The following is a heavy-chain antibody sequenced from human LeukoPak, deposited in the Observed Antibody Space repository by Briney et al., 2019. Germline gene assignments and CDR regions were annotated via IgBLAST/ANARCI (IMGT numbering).Heavy chain of an antibody. CDR2: IYYSGST. CDR3: ARAYGSSWYENDY. Sequence: PSETLSLTCTVSAGSISSSSYYWGWIRQPPGRGLEWIGYIYYSGSTNYNPSLESRVTISIDTSKNQFSLKLSSVTAADTAVYYCARAYGSSWYENDYWGQGALVTVSS. D-gene: IGHD6-13*01. V-gene: IGHV4-61*05. J-gene: IGHJ4*02. CDR1: AGSISSSSYY.